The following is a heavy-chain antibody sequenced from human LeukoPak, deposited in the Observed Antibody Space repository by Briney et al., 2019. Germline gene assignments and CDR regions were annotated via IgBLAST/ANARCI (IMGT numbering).Heavy chain of an antibody. V-gene: IGHV3-7*01. CDR1: GFTFSSYW. CDR3: ARDAGEHYYGDHFDL. J-gene: IGHJ2*01. D-gene: IGHD4-17*01. Sequence: GGSLRLSCAASGFTFSSYWMSWVRQAPGKGLEWVANIKQDGSEKYYVDSVKGRFAISRDNAKNSLYLQMNSLRAEDTAVYYCARDAGEHYYGDHFDLWGRGTLVTVSS. CDR2: IKQDGSEK.